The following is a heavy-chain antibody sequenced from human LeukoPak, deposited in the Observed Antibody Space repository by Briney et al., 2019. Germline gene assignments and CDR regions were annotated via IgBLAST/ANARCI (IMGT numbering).Heavy chain of an antibody. D-gene: IGHD1-7*01. Sequence: SLGLSCAASGFTFDDYAMHWVRQAPGKGLEWVSGISWNSGSIGYADSVKGRFTISRDNAKNSLYLQMNSLRAEDTAVYYCAREAGKLGAFDIWGQGTMVTVSS. V-gene: IGHV3-9*01. CDR2: ISWNSGSI. CDR1: GFTFDDYA. J-gene: IGHJ3*02. CDR3: AREAGKLGAFDI.